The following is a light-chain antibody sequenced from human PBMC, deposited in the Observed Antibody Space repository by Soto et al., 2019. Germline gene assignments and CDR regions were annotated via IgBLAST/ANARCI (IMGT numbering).Light chain of an antibody. CDR1: QSISSY. V-gene: IGKV1-39*01. CDR3: QQSYRT. CDR2: AAS. Sequence: DIQMTQSPSSLSASVGDRVTITCRASQSISSYLNWYQQKPGKAPKLLIYAASSLQSGVPSRFSRSGSATDFTLTISSLQPEDFATYYCQQSYRTFGQGTNVEIK. J-gene: IGKJ1*01.